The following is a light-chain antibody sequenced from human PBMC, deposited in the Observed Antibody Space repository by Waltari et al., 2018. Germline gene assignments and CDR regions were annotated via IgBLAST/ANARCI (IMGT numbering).Light chain of an antibody. J-gene: IGLJ2*01. V-gene: IGLV1-47*01. Sequence: QSILTQPPSASGTPGRTVTISCSGSNSNVGANSVCWYQPIPGPAPKLRIFGNNRRPAGVPARFSGSKSGTSAPLAIRGLRSEDDADYYCATWDDRLTAVFGGGTKLTVL. CDR3: ATWDDRLTAV. CDR1: NSNVGANS. CDR2: GNN.